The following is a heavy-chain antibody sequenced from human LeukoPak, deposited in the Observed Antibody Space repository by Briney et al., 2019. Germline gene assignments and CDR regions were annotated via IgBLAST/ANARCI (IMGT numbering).Heavy chain of an antibody. Sequence: PGGSLRLSCAASGFTFSTNWMTWVRQAPGKGLEWVANIKQDGGEKYYVDSVKGRFSISRDNAKNSLYLQMNSLRAEDTAVYYCAREHLRENDAFDIWGQGTMVTVSS. CDR1: GFTFSTNW. CDR3: AREHLRENDAFDI. D-gene: IGHD1-26*01. V-gene: IGHV3-7*01. CDR2: IKQDGGEK. J-gene: IGHJ3*02.